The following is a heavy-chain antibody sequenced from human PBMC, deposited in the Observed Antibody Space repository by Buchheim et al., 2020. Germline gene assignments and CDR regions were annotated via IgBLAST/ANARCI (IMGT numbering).Heavy chain of an antibody. CDR1: GFTFSDYW. V-gene: IGHV3-74*01. CDR2: IDEYGRTV. Sequence: EVHVEESGGGLVQPGGSLRLSCAASGFTFSDYWMHWVRQAPGKGLVWVSRIDEYGRTVNYADSVKGRFTISRDNAKNRVYLQMNSLRVEDTAVYYCGRLTWVSGLEHWGQGTL. CDR3: GRLTWVSGLEH. J-gene: IGHJ1*01. D-gene: IGHD6-19*01.